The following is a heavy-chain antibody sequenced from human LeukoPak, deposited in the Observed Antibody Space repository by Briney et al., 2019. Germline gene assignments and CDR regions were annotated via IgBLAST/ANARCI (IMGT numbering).Heavy chain of an antibody. CDR3: ARSAYYDILTGYYPYYFDY. CDR2: IYFSGST. V-gene: IGHV4-61*08. CDR1: GDSIGSGAFY. Sequence: PSETLSLTCDVSGDSIGSGAFYWGWVRQSPERGLEWIGYIYFSGSTNYNPSLKSRVTISVDTSKNQFSLKLSSVTAADTAVYYCARSAYYDILTGYYPYYFDYWGQGTLVTVSS. J-gene: IGHJ4*02. D-gene: IGHD3-9*01.